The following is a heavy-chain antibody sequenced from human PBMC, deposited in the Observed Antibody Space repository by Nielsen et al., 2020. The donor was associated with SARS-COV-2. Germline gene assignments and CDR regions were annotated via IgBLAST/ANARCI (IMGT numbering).Heavy chain of an antibody. CDR2: INTSDGST. CDR1: GYTFTNYY. CDR3: ARDDTVTMYYYSYYGMDV. J-gene: IGHJ6*02. D-gene: IGHD4-17*01. V-gene: IGHV1-46*01. Sequence: ASVKVSCKASGYTFTNYYMHWVRQAPGQGLEWVGIINTSDGSTTYAQKFQGRVTMTRDTSTRTVYMELRSLRSEDTDVYYCARDDTVTMYYYSYYGMDVWGQGTTVTVSS.